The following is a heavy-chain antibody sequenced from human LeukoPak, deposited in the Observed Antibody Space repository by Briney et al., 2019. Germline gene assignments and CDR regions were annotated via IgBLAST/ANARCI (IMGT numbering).Heavy chain of an antibody. CDR1: GFIFSNYA. CDR3: ARDQIYTYGTTAPLDF. D-gene: IGHD5-18*01. Sequence: GGSLRLSCAASGFIFSNYAMKWVRQAPGKGLEWVAIIWNDGSDKYYADSVMGRFSISRDNSKNTLYLQMNSLRAEDTAVYYCARDQIYTYGTTAPLDFWGQGTLVTVSS. V-gene: IGHV3-33*08. CDR2: IWNDGSDK. J-gene: IGHJ4*02.